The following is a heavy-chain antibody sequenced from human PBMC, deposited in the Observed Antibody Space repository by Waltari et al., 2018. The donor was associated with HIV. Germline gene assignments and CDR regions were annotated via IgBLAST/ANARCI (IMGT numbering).Heavy chain of an antibody. J-gene: IGHJ5*02. V-gene: IGHV4-39*02. Sequence: QLQLQESGPGLVKPSETVSLICTVSGGSIRSNRYYWGWIRQPPGQGPEWIGSVCYSGSTYYNPSLKSRVTISVDTPKNHFSLKLTSMTATDSAVYYCARGYCSSRACYTGSWFDPWGQGTLVTVSS. D-gene: IGHD2-8*01. CDR3: ARGYCSSRACYTGSWFDP. CDR1: GGSIRSNRYY. CDR2: VCYSGST.